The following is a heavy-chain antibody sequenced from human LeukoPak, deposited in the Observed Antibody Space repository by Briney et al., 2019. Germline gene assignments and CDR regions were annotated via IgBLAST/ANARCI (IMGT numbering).Heavy chain of an antibody. CDR3: ARESAARGFDY. CDR2: ISAYNGNT. V-gene: IGHV1-18*04. J-gene: IGHJ4*02. CDR1: GYTFTSYG. D-gene: IGHD6-6*01. Sequence: SVKVSCKASGYTFTSYGISWVRQAPGQGLEWMGWISAYNGNTNYAQKFQGRVTMTRNTSISTAYMELSSLRSEDTAVYYCARESAARGFDYWGQGTLVTVSS.